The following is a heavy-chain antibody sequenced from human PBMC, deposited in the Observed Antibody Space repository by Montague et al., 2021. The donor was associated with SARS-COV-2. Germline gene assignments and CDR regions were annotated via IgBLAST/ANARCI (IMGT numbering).Heavy chain of an antibody. CDR3: ARIPVGSKYYFDF. Sequence: CAISGDSVSSNIATCNSVRHSPSRDFHWQVMSYYRPKWYNDYAESVKSRITIDPDTSKHQFSLHLNSVTPEDTAVYYCARIPVGSKYYFDFWGQGTLVTVSS. V-gene: IGHV6-1*01. D-gene: IGHD2-2*01. CDR2: SYYRPKWYN. CDR1: GDSVSSNIAT. J-gene: IGHJ4*02.